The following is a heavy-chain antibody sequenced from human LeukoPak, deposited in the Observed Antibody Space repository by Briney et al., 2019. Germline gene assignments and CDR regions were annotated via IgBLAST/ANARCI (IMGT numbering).Heavy chain of an antibody. CDR1: GFTFSSYA. D-gene: IGHD6-19*01. Sequence: GGSLRLSCAASGFTFSSYAMPWVRQAPGKGLEWVAVISYDGSNKYYADSVKGRFTISRDNSKNTLYLQMNSLRAEGTAVYYCAKDPPGGWLVALNWFDPWGQGTLVTVSS. J-gene: IGHJ5*02. CDR3: AKDPPGGWLVALNWFDP. V-gene: IGHV3-30-3*01. CDR2: ISYDGSNK.